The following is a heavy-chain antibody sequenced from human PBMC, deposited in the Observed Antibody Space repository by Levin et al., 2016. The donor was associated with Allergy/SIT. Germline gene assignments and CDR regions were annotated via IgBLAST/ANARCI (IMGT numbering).Heavy chain of an antibody. CDR3: ARDRGSCSGGSCSHYFDS. CDR1: GFTFSDYY. Sequence: LSLTCAASGFTFSDYYINWIRQAPGKGLEWIAYISGSSSNTEYADSVKGRFTISRDNAENSVYLLMNSLRVEDTAVYYCARDRGSCSGGSCSHYFDSWGQGTLVTVSS. D-gene: IGHD2-15*01. J-gene: IGHJ4*02. V-gene: IGHV3-11*05. CDR2: ISGSSSNT.